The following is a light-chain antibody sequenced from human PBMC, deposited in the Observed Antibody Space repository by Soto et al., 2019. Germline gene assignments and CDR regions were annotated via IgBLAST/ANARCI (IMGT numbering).Light chain of an antibody. V-gene: IGKV3-20*01. J-gene: IGKJ1*01. CDR3: QQYDSSPKT. CDR1: QSVSSSY. CDR2: GAS. Sequence: DIVLTHSPGTLSLSPGARGQSSCLASQSVSSSYLAWYQQKPGQAPRLLIYGASSRATGIPDRFSGSGSGTDFTLTISRLEPEDFAVYYCQQYDSSPKTFGQGTKVDIK.